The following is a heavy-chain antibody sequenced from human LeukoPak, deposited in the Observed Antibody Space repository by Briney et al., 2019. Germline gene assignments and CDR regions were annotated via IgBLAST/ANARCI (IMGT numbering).Heavy chain of an antibody. J-gene: IGHJ4*02. CDR1: DGSISSYY. CDR3: ARYKFGYYGSGSNTQDEFDY. V-gene: IGHV4-59*08. D-gene: IGHD3-10*01. Sequence: SETLSLTCTVSDGSISSYYWSWIRQPPGKGLEWMGYIYYSGSTNYNPSLKSRVTISVDTSKNQFSLKLSSVTAADTAVYYCARYKFGYYGSGSNTQDEFDYWGQGTLVTVSS. CDR2: IYYSGST.